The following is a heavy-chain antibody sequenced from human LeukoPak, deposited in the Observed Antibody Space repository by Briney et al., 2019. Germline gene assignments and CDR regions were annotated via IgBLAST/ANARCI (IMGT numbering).Heavy chain of an antibody. CDR3: ASSQRWLQFDY. CDR2: INPNSGGT. CDR1: GYTFTGYY. J-gene: IGHJ4*02. D-gene: IGHD5-24*01. Sequence: ASVKVSCKASGYTFTGYYMHWVRQAPGQGLEWMGRINPNSGGTSYAQKFQGRVTMTRDTSTSTVYMELSSLRSEDTAVYYCASSQRWLQFDYWGQGTLVTVSS. V-gene: IGHV1-2*06.